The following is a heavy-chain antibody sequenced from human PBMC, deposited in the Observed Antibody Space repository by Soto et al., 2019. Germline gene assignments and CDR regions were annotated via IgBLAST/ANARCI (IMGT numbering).Heavy chain of an antibody. CDR1: GYTFIRYG. Sequence: QVQLVQSASEVMKPGASVKVSCKASGYTFIRYGITWVRQAPGQRLEWMGWISPYNDQTIYAQKLQGRVTMTADTSPRTVYMQLRSLKPADTAVYYGARGGYYDNVWGKLSHYGLDVWGQGTSVTVSS. D-gene: IGHD3-16*01. CDR3: ARGGYYDNVWGKLSHYGLDV. CDR2: ISPYNDQT. V-gene: IGHV1-18*01. J-gene: IGHJ6*02.